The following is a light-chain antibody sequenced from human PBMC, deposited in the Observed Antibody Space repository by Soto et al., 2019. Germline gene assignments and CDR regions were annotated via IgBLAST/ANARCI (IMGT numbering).Light chain of an antibody. CDR2: EVS. V-gene: IGLV2-14*01. J-gene: IGLJ1*01. CDR3: SSYTSSSTLYV. CDR1: SSDVGGYNY. Sequence: QSALTQPASVSGSPGQSITISCTGTSSDVGGYNYVPWYQQHPGKAPKLIIYEVSNRPSGVSNRFSGSKSGNTASLTISGLQAEDEADYYCSSYTSSSTLYVFGTGTKLTVL.